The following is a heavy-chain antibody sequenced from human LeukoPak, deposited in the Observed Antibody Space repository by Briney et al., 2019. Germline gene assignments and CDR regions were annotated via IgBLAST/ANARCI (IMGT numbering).Heavy chain of an antibody. J-gene: IGHJ4*02. Sequence: GGSLGLSCAASGFTFSSYGMSWVRQAPGKGLEWVSAISGSGGSTYYADSVKGRFTISRDNAKNSLYLQMNSLRAEDTAVYYCASYYDSSGFDYWGQGTLVTVSS. CDR1: GFTFSSYG. CDR3: ASYYDSSGFDY. D-gene: IGHD3-22*01. V-gene: IGHV3-23*01. CDR2: ISGSGGST.